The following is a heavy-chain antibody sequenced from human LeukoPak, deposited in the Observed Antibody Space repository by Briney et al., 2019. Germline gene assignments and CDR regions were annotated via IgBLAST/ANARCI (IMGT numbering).Heavy chain of an antibody. D-gene: IGHD1-1*01. CDR2: ISTYNGNT. CDR3: AKVLYNWNDHPDDY. Sequence: ASVKVSCKASGYTFTSYGVSWVRQAPGQGLEWMGWISTYNGNTNYAQKFQGRVTMTTDTSTNTAYMELRSLRSDDTAVYYCAKVLYNWNDHPDDYWGQGTPVTVSS. V-gene: IGHV1-18*01. CDR1: GYTFTSYG. J-gene: IGHJ4*02.